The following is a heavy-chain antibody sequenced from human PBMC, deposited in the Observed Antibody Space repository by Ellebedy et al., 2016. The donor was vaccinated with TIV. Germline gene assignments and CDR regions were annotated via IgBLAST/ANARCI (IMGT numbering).Heavy chain of an antibody. Sequence: GESLKISXAASGFTFSSYGMHWVRQAPGKGLEWVAVIWYDGSNKYYADSVKGRFTISRDNSKNTLYLQMNSLRAEDTAVYYCARASDEYSSSSHFDYWGQGTLVTVSS. CDR2: IWYDGSNK. CDR1: GFTFSSYG. CDR3: ARASDEYSSSSHFDY. V-gene: IGHV3-33*01. D-gene: IGHD6-6*01. J-gene: IGHJ4*02.